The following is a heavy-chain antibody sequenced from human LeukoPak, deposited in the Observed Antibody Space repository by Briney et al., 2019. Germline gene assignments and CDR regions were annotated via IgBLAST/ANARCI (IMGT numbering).Heavy chain of an antibody. J-gene: IGHJ4*02. D-gene: IGHD3-22*01. CDR3: ARDRTYYYDSSGYYYY. CDR2: IIPIFGTA. V-gene: IGHV1-69*13. CDR1: GGTFRSYA. Sequence: ASVKVSCKASGGTFRSYAISWVRQAPGQGLECMGGIIPIFGTANYAQKFQGRVTITADESTSTAYMELSSLRSEDTAVYYCARDRTYYYDSSGYYYYWGQGTLVTVSS.